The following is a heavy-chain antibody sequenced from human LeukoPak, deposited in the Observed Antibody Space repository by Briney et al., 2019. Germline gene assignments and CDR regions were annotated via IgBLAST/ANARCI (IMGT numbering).Heavy chain of an antibody. CDR1: GYTFTDYY. Sequence: ASVKVSCKAAGYTFTDYYIHWVRQAPGQGLEWMGWINPNSGGTNYAQKFQGRVTLTRDTSISTAYMELNSLRSDDTAVYYSARARQRATGSYSALDSWGQGTLVTVSS. CDR3: ARARQRATGSYSALDS. J-gene: IGHJ4*02. CDR2: INPNSGGT. V-gene: IGHV1-2*02. D-gene: IGHD1-26*01.